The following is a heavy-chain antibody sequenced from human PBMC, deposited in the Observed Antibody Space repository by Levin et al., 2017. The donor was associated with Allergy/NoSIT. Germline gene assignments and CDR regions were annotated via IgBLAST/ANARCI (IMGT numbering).Heavy chain of an antibody. J-gene: IGHJ4*02. D-gene: IGHD3-10*01. Sequence: SETLSLTCTVPGGSISNYYWSWVRQPPDKGLELIGYIYHSGITNYNPSLKSRVTISLDASENQFSLKLSSVTAADTAVYYCTRLTLRYGFDNWGQGTLVTVSS. CDR1: GGSISNYY. CDR3: TRLTLRYGFDN. V-gene: IGHV4-59*08. CDR2: IYHSGIT.